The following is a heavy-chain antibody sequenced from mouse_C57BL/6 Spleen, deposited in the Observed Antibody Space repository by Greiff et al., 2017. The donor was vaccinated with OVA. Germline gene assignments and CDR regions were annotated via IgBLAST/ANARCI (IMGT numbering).Heavy chain of an antibody. CDR2: INYDGSST. CDR1: GFTFSDYY. Sequence: EVQLVESEGGLVQPGSSVKLSCTASGFTFSDYYMAWVRQVPEKGLEWVANINYDGSSTYYLDSLKSRFIISRDNAKNILYLQMSSLKSEDTATYYCARDAPYAMDYWGQGTSVTVSS. J-gene: IGHJ4*01. CDR3: ARDAPYAMDY. V-gene: IGHV5-16*01.